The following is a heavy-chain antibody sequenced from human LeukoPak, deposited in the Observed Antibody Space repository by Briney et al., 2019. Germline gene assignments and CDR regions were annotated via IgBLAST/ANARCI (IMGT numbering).Heavy chain of an antibody. CDR2: INPSGGST. Sequence: ASVKVSCKASGYTFTSYDINWVRQATGQGLEWMGIINPSGGSTSYAQKFQGRVTMTRDTSTSTVYMELSSLRSEDTAVYYCARPFRVLDAFDIWGQGTMVTVSS. CDR1: GYTFTSYD. D-gene: IGHD3-10*01. CDR3: ARPFRVLDAFDI. J-gene: IGHJ3*02. V-gene: IGHV1-46*01.